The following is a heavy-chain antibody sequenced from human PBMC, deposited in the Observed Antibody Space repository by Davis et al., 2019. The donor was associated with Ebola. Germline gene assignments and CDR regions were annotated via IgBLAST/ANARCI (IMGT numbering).Heavy chain of an antibody. J-gene: IGHJ4*02. CDR3: ARVTYDFWSGYSDY. V-gene: IGHV4-39*07. D-gene: IGHD3-3*01. Sequence: MPSETLSLTCTVSGGSISSSSYYWGWIRQPPGKGLEWIGSIYYSGSTYYNPSLKSRVTISVDKSKNQFSLKLSSVTAADTAVYYCARVTYDFWSGYSDYWGQGTLVTVSS. CDR1: GGSISSSSYY. CDR2: IYYSGST.